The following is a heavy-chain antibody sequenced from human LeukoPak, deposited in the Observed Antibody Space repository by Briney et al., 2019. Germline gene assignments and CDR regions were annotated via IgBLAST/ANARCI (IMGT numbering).Heavy chain of an antibody. CDR2: IYYSGST. CDR1: GGSISSSSYY. Sequence: SETLSLTCTVSGGSISSSSYYWGWIRQPPGKGLEWIGSIYYSGSTYYNPSLKSRVTISVDTSKNQFSLKLSSVTAADTAVYYCARPICDFWSGYHIDSISDWFDPWGQGTLVTVSS. J-gene: IGHJ5*02. CDR3: ARPICDFWSGYHIDSISDWFDP. D-gene: IGHD3-3*01. V-gene: IGHV4-39*01.